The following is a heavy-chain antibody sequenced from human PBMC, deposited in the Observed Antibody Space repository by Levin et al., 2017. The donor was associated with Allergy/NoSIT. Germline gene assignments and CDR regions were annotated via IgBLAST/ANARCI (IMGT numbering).Heavy chain of an antibody. CDR2: ISGSGAAA. V-gene: IGHV3-23*01. Sequence: GGSMRLSCAASGFTFSSHGMTWVRQAPGKGLEWVSSISGSGAAAYYADSVKGRFTISRDNSENTLYLQLNSLRAEDTALYYCAKAWGFGGNQGLYHFDYWGQGARVTVSS. CDR3: AKAWGFGGNQGLYHFDY. CDR1: GFTFSSHG. D-gene: IGHD4-23*01. J-gene: IGHJ4*02.